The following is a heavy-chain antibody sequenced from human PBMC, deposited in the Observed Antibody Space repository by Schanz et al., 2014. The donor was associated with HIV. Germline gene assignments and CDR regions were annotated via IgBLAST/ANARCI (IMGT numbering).Heavy chain of an antibody. CDR3: AKAKGSYSATTFYFDF. CDR2: ISASGGST. V-gene: IGHV3-23*01. D-gene: IGHD1-26*01. Sequence: QLLESGGGLVQPGGLLRLSCAASGFTFSGFAMSWVRQTPGKGLEWVSTISASGGSTYYADSVLARFTISRDNSKNTLFLQINGLRAEDTAVYYCAKAKGSYSATTFYFDFWGQGTLVTVSS. J-gene: IGHJ4*02. CDR1: GFTFSGFA.